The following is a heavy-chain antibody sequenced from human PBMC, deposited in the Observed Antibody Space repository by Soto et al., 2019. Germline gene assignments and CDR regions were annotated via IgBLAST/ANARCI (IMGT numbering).Heavy chain of an antibody. CDR3: ARDSIAGGYYYYYGLDV. Sequence: EVQLVKSGGDLIQPGGSLRLSCAASGFTVSSNYMSWVRQAPGKGLEWISIIYSGGSTYYAESVKGRFTISRDNSKNTLYLQMYSLRAEDTAVYYCARDSIAGGYYYYYGLDVWGQGTTVTVSS. D-gene: IGHD6-13*01. CDR1: GFTVSSNY. J-gene: IGHJ6*02. CDR2: IYSGGST. V-gene: IGHV3-53*01.